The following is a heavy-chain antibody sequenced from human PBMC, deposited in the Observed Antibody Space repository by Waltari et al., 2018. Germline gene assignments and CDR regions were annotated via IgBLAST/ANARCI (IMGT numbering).Heavy chain of an antibody. V-gene: IGHV3-53*02. D-gene: IGHD2-2*01. CDR2: IPGDGST. J-gene: IGHJ3*01. CDR1: GFTVSSNC. Sequence: EFQLVETGGGLIQPGWSLRLSCAATGFTVSSNCMSWVRQAPEKGVGWVSVIPGDGSTNYAESVQGRFTISRDNSNNTLYLQRSSLRAEDTAVYYCAREPGIRSAAFDLWGQGTMVTVSS. CDR3: AREPGIRSAAFDL.